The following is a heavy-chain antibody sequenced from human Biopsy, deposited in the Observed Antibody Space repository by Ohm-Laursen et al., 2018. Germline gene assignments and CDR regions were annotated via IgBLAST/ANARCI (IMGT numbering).Heavy chain of an antibody. Sequence: SSLRLSCAASGFDFGSYGLHWVRQAPGKGLEWVAVIAYYGTKTYDADAVKGRFFISRDNSMNTLFLQMNSLRLEDTGVYFCVKELYNGYGQPPLLIDAWGQGTLVSVSS. CDR1: GFDFGSYG. J-gene: IGHJ5*02. D-gene: IGHD5-12*01. CDR2: IAYYGTKT. V-gene: IGHV3-30*18. CDR3: VKELYNGYGQPPLLIDA.